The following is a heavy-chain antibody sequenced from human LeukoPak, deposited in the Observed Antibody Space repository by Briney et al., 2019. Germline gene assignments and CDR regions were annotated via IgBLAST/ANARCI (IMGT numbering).Heavy chain of an antibody. CDR3: ARTLPAYCGGHCYSDAFDI. J-gene: IGHJ3*02. D-gene: IGHD2-21*02. CDR1: GGSISSGGYY. CDR2: IYYSGST. Sequence: SETLSLTCTVSGGSISSGGYYWSWIRQHPGKGLEWIGYIYYSGSTYYNPSLKSRVTISVDTSKNQFSLKLSSVTAADTAVYYCARTLPAYCGGHCYSDAFDIWGQGTMVTVSS. V-gene: IGHV4-31*03.